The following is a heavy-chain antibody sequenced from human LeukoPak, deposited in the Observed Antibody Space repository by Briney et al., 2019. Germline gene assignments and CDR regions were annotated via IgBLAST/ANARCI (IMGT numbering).Heavy chain of an antibody. CDR1: GGSISSYY. CDR2: IYYSGST. J-gene: IGHJ6*02. V-gene: IGHV4-59*01. CDR3: ARDGDFEDGSGSYYTMDV. D-gene: IGHD3-10*01. Sequence: SETLSLTCTVSGGSISSYYWSWIRQPPGKGLERIGYIYYSGSTNYNPSLKSRVTISVDTSKNQFSLKLSSVTAADTAVYYCARDGDFEDGSGSYYTMDVWGQGTTVTVSS.